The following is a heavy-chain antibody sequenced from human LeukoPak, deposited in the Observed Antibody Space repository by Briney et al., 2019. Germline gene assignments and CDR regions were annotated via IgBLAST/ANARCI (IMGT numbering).Heavy chain of an antibody. CDR2: INHRGST. Sequence: PSETLSLTCAVYGGSFSGYYWSWIRQPPGKGLEWIGEINHRGSTNYNPSLKSRVTILADTSKNKFSLKLTSVTAADTAVYYCARVVVAATLYFDYWGQGTLVTVSS. J-gene: IGHJ4*02. D-gene: IGHD2-15*01. V-gene: IGHV4-34*01. CDR1: GGSFSGYY. CDR3: ARVVVAATLYFDY.